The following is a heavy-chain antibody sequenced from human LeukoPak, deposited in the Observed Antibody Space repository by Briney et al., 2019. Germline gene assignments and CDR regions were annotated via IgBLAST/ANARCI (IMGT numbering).Heavy chain of an antibody. CDR1: GFTFVDYA. CDR3: AKDIIAAVSYYGMDV. V-gene: IGHV3-43*02. J-gene: IGHJ6*02. Sequence: PGGSLRLSCAAFGFTFVDYAMHWVRHAPGKGLEWVSLISGDGGSTYYADPVKGRFTSSRENSKNYLYLQMNSLRTEDTALYYCAKDIIAAVSYYGMDVWGQGTTVTVSS. D-gene: IGHD6-6*01. CDR2: ISGDGGST.